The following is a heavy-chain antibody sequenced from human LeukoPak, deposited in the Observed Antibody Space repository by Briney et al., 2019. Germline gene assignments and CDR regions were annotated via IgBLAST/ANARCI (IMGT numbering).Heavy chain of an antibody. CDR1: GYTFTSYY. J-gene: IGHJ4*02. CDR3: ARGGVSKVVAATHYYFDY. D-gene: IGHD2-15*01. CDR2: ISPSGGST. V-gene: IGHV1-46*01. Sequence: ASVKVSCKASGYTFTSYYMHWVRQAPGQGLEWMGIISPSGGSTSYAQKFQGRVTMTRDTSTSTVYMELSSLRSEDTAVYYCARGGVSKVVAATHYYFDYWGQGTLVTVSS.